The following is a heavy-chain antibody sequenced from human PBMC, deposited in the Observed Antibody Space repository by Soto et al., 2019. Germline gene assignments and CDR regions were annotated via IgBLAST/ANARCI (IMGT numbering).Heavy chain of an antibody. J-gene: IGHJ4*02. CDR3: ARDRVPGIAAAGIFDY. CDR2: SIPIFGTA. Sequence: QVQLVQSGAEVKKPGSSVKVSCKASGGTFSSYAISWVRQAPGQGLEWMGGSIPIFGTANYAQKFQGRVTITADESTGTAYRELRSLRSEDPAVYYCARDRVPGIAAAGIFDYWGQGTLVTVSS. V-gene: IGHV1-69*01. D-gene: IGHD6-13*01. CDR1: GGTFSSYA.